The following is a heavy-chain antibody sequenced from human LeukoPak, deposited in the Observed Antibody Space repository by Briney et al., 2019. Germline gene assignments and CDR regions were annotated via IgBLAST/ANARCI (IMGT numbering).Heavy chain of an antibody. CDR2: INPKSGGT. V-gene: IGHV1-2*02. J-gene: IGHJ4*02. Sequence: ASVKVSCKASGYTFTDYYLHWVRQAPGQGLEWMGWINPKSGGTNYAQQFQGRVTMTRDTSIKTAYMGLNRLRSDDTAVYYCARDEIARLGSGVDYWGQGTLVTVSS. CDR3: ARDEIARLGSGVDY. D-gene: IGHD3-3*01. CDR1: GYTFTDYY.